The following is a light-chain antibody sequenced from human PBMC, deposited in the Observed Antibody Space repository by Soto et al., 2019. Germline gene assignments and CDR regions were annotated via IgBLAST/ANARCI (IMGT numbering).Light chain of an antibody. J-gene: IGKJ3*01. CDR2: WAS. CDR1: QSVLYSSNNKNY. V-gene: IGKV4-1*01. CDR3: QQYYSTPPT. Sequence: DIVMTQSPDSLAVSLGERATINCKSSQSVLYSSNNKNYLAWYQQKPGQPPKLLIYWASTRDTEVPDRFSGSVSGTDVTLTISSLQAEDVAVYYCQQYYSTPPTFGPGTKVDIK.